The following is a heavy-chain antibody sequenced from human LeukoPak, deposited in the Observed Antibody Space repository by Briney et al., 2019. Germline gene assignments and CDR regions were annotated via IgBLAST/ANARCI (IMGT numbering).Heavy chain of an antibody. CDR2: INPKSGGT. CDR1: GYTFTAYY. J-gene: IGHJ6*02. D-gene: IGHD2-2*01. V-gene: IGHV1-2*02. CDR3: ARDHCSANSCYEDYYNGLDV. Sequence: ASVTVSCKASGYTFTAYYLQWVRLAPGQGLEWMGWINPKSGGTEYPQRFQGRVTMTRDTSISTAYMELSRLRSDYTAVYYCARDHCSANSCYEDYYNGLDVWGQGTTVTVSS.